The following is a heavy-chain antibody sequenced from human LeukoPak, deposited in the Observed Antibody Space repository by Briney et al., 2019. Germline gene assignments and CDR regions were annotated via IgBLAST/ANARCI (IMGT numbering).Heavy chain of an antibody. CDR1: GGSISSGVYY. Sequence: SETLSLTCSVSGGSISSGVYYWSWIRQHPGKGLEWIGYVYHSGSTSYNPTRKSRLSISVDTSKNQFSLNLSSATAADTAVYYCARERTTGWYFDHWGQGTLVTVSS. CDR3: ARERTTGWYFDH. CDR2: VYHSGST. D-gene: IGHD6-19*01. V-gene: IGHV4-31*03. J-gene: IGHJ4*02.